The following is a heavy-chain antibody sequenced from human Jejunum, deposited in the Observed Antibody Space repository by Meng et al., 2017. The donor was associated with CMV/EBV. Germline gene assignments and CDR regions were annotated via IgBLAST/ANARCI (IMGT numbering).Heavy chain of an antibody. Sequence: QVQLQESGPGLVKPSETLSLTCTVSGDYISSYYWSWIRQLPGKGLEWIGYIYFSGSTSYNPSLKSRVTISGDTSQNRFSLKLNSVTTADTAVYYCARDLGYNFGSGLGYWGQGTLVTVSS. D-gene: IGHD5-18*01. J-gene: IGHJ4*02. CDR3: ARDLGYNFGSGLGY. V-gene: IGHV4-59*01. CDR1: GDYISSYY. CDR2: IYFSGST.